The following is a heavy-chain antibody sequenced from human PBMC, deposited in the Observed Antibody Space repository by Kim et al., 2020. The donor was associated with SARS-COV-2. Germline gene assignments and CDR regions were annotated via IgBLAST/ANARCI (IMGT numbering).Heavy chain of an antibody. CDR2: ISSSSTYI. CDR3: ARDLGTYGGNSYFDY. D-gene: IGHD4-17*01. J-gene: IGHJ4*02. CDR1: GFTFSSYS. V-gene: IGHV3-21*01. Sequence: GGSLRLSCAASGFTFSSYSMSWVRQAPGKGLEWVSSISSSSTYIYYADSVKGRFTISRDNAKNSLYLQMNSLRAEDTAVFYCARDLGTYGGNSYFDYWGQGTLVTVSS.